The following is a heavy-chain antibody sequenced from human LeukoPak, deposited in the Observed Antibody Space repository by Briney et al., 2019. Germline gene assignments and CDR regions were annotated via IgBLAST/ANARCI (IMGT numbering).Heavy chain of an antibody. CDR1: GFTFSSYA. CDR2: ISGSGGST. D-gene: IGHD3-3*01. J-gene: IGHJ4*02. V-gene: IGHV3-23*01. CDR3: AFTRPDFWSGYYGY. Sequence: PGGSLRLSCAASGFTFSSYAMSWVRQAPGKGLEWVSAISGSGGSTYYADSVKGRFTISRDNSKNTLYLQMNSLRAEDTAVYYCAFTRPDFWSGYYGYWGQGTLVTVSS.